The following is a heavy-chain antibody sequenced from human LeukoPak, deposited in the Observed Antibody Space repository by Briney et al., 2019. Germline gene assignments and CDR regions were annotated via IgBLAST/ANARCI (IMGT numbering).Heavy chain of an antibody. V-gene: IGHV4-39*01. D-gene: IGHD1-14*01. J-gene: IGHJ6*03. CDR3: ARLPEFHTGYSYYYMDV. Sequence: MASETLSLTCTVSGGSISSSIYYWGWIRQPPGKGLEWIGSIYYSGSTYYNPTLKSRVTMSVDTSKNQFSLKLSSVTAADTAVYYCARLPEFHTGYSYYYMDVWGKGTTVTISS. CDR2: IYYSGST. CDR1: GGSISSSIYY.